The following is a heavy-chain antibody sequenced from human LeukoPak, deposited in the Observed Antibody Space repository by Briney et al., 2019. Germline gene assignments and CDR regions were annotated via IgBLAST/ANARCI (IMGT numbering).Heavy chain of an antibody. CDR3: ARGGYSYDQPFDY. CDR1: GGSISSYY. V-gene: IGHV4-59*01. D-gene: IGHD5-18*01. J-gene: IGHJ4*02. Sequence: SETLSLTCTVSGGSISSYYWSWIRQPPGKGLEWIGYIYYSGSTNYNPSLKSRVTISVDTSKNQFSLKLSSVTAADTAAYYCARGGYSYDQPFDYWGQGTLVTVSS. CDR2: IYYSGST.